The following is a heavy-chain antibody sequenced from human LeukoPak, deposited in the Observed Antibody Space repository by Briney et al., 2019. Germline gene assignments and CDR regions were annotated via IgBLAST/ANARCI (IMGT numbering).Heavy chain of an antibody. Sequence: ASVKVSCKVSGYTLTELSMHWVRQAPGKGLEWMGGFGPEDGETIYAQKFQGRVTMTEDTSTDTAYMELSSLRSEDTAVYYCATKRRYCSSTSCYAYIDYWGQGTLVTVSS. D-gene: IGHD2-2*01. CDR1: GYTLTELS. V-gene: IGHV1-24*01. J-gene: IGHJ4*02. CDR2: FGPEDGET. CDR3: ATKRRYCSSTSCYAYIDY.